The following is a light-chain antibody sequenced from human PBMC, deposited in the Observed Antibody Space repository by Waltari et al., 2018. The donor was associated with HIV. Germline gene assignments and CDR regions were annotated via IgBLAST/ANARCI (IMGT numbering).Light chain of an antibody. V-gene: IGKV4-1*01. CDR1: QSVLYSSNNKNY. CDR3: QQYYSTPPIT. Sequence: DIVMTQSPDSLAVSLGERATINCQSSQSVLYSSNNKNYLAWYQQKPGQPPKLLIYWASTRESGVPDRFSGSGSGTDFTLTISSLQAEDVAVYYCQQYYSTPPITFGPGTKVEIK. J-gene: IGKJ3*01. CDR2: WAS.